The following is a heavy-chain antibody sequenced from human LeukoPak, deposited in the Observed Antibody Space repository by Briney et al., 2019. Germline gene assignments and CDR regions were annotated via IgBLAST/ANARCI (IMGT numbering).Heavy chain of an antibody. Sequence: GGSLRLSCVASGFSFSSYWMSWVRQAPGKGPEWVASIKQDGSEKFFVDSVKGRFTISKDNAKNSLYLQMNSLRAEDTAVYYCAREDHSKYEYWGQGTLVTVSS. CDR2: IKQDGSEK. CDR3: AREDHSKYEY. V-gene: IGHV3-7*01. J-gene: IGHJ4*02. CDR1: GFSFSSYW. D-gene: IGHD4-11*01.